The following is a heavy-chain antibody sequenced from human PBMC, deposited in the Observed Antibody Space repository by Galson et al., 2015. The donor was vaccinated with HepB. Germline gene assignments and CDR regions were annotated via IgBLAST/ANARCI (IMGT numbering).Heavy chain of an antibody. CDR3: ARLSNRALGWVDP. CDR2: IYYTGTT. CDR1: GGSISNNMYY. Sequence: LSLTCTVPGGSISNNMYYWDWIRQPPGKGLEWIGSIYYTGTTYYNPSLKSPVTISVDTSKNQFSLKLSSVTAADTAVYYCARLSNRALGWVDPWGQGTLVTVSS. D-gene: IGHD3-16*01. J-gene: IGHJ5*02. V-gene: IGHV4-39*07.